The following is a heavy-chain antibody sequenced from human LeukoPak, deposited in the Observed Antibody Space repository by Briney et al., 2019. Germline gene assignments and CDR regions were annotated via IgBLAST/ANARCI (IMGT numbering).Heavy chain of an antibody. D-gene: IGHD5-24*01. CDR1: GFTFSTHA. J-gene: IGHJ4*02. Sequence: GGSLRLSCAASGFTFSTHAMRWVRQAPGKGPEGISGISGDSVYTYYADSVKGRFTISRDNSANTLFLQMNSLRAEDSAIYYCARAPGDVYYLAHAYWGQGTLVTVSS. CDR3: ARAPGDVYYLAHAY. V-gene: IGHV3-23*01. CDR2: ISGDSVYT.